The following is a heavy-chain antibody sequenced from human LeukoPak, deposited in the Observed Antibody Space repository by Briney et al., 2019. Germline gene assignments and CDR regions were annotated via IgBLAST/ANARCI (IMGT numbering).Heavy chain of an antibody. Sequence: GGSLRLSCAASGFTFRSYAMHWVRQAPGKGPEWVAVMSYDGSDKYYADSVKGRFTISRDNSKNTVYLQMSSLRADDTAVYYCARDQTTDSGSFQFDYWGQGTLVTVSS. CDR2: MSYDGSDK. CDR1: GFTFRSYA. V-gene: IGHV3-30*07. D-gene: IGHD1-26*01. CDR3: ARDQTTDSGSFQFDY. J-gene: IGHJ4*02.